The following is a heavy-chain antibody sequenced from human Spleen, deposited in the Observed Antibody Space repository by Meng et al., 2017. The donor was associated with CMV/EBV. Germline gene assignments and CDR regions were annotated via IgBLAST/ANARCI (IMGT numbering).Heavy chain of an antibody. J-gene: IGHJ6*02. Sequence: GESLKISCAASGFTFSSYWMSWVRQAPGKGLEWVANIKQDGSEKYYVDSVKGRFTISRDNAKNSLYLQMNSLRAEDTAVYYCARSIQLGSYYYYGMDVWGRGTTVTVSS. V-gene: IGHV3-7*01. CDR1: GFTFSSYW. CDR3: ARSIQLGSYYYYGMDV. CDR2: IKQDGSEK. D-gene: IGHD5-18*01.